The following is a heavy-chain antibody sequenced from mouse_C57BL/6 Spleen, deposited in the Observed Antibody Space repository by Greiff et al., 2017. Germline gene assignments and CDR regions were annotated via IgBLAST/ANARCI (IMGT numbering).Heavy chain of an antibody. CDR1: GYTFTSYW. CDR2: IDPSDSYT. J-gene: IGHJ3*01. Sequence: QVQLQQPGAELVKPGASVKLSCKASGYTFTSYWMQWVKQRPGQGLEWIGEIDPSDSYTNYNQKFKGKATLTVDTSSSTAYMQLSSLTSEDSAVYYCARGSPWFAYWGQGTLVTVSA. CDR3: ARGSPWFAY. V-gene: IGHV1-50*01.